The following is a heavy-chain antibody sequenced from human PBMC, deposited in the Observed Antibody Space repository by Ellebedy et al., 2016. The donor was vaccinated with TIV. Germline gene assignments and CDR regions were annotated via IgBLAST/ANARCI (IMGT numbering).Heavy chain of an antibody. CDR1: GFTVSSNY. Sequence: GESLKISCAASGFTVSSNYMSWVRQAPGKGLEWVSVIYSGGSTYYADSVKGRFTMSRDNSKNTLYLQMNSLRSEDTAVYYCAGGISVAGTSLGFWGQGTLVTVSS. CDR2: IYSGGST. J-gene: IGHJ4*02. CDR3: AGGISVAGTSLGF. D-gene: IGHD6-19*01. V-gene: IGHV3-53*01.